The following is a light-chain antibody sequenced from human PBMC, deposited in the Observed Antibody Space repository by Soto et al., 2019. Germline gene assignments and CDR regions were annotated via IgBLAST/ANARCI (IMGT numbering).Light chain of an antibody. Sequence: PGERATLSCRANQSVDSNFLAWNQQKPGQAPRLLIYATSTRATGIPDRFSGSGSGTDFTLTISRLEPEDFAVYYCQQYGSSNTFGQGTKLEIK. CDR2: ATS. V-gene: IGKV3-20*01. CDR3: QQYGSSNT. CDR1: QSVDSNF. J-gene: IGKJ2*01.